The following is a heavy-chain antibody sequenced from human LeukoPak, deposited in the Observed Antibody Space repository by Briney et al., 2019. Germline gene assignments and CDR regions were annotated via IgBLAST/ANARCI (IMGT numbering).Heavy chain of an antibody. V-gene: IGHV4-34*01. D-gene: IGHD5-18*01. Sequence: SETLSLTCAVYGGSFSGYYWSWIRQPPGKGLEWIGEINHSGSTDYNPSLKSRVTISVDTSKNQFSLNLSSETAADTAVYYCARREGDTSMVRSFDYWGQGTLVTVSS. CDR3: ARREGDTSMVRSFDY. J-gene: IGHJ4*02. CDR2: INHSGST. CDR1: GGSFSGYY.